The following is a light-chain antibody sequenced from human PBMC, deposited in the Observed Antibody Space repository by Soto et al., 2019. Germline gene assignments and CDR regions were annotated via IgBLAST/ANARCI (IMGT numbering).Light chain of an antibody. CDR1: SSDVGGYNH. Sequence: QSALTQPASVSGYPGQSIAIACTGTSSDVGGYNHVSWYQVHPGKAPRLVIYDVSIRPPAVSDRFSGSTSRNTASLTISGLQAEDEADYYCSSYTATRTVVFGGGTKVTVL. CDR3: SSYTATRTVV. CDR2: DVS. J-gene: IGLJ2*01. V-gene: IGLV2-14*03.